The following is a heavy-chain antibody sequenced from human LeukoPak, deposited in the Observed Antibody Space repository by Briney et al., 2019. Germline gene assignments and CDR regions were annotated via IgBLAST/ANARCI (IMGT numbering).Heavy chain of an antibody. CDR1: GFTFSSYW. Sequence: GSLRLSCAASGFTFSSYWMHWVRQTPGKGLMWVSRIKSDGSTIYADSVKGRFTISRDNSKDMVYLQMNSLTTADTAVYYCARSYSLPEYWGQGTLVTVSS. CDR2: IKSDGST. J-gene: IGHJ4*02. CDR3: ARSYSLPEY. D-gene: IGHD1-26*01. V-gene: IGHV3-74*01.